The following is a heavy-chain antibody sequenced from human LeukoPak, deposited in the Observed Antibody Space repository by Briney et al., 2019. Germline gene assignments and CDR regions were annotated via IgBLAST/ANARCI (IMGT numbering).Heavy chain of an antibody. Sequence: SETLSLTCAVYGGSFSGYYWSWIRQPPGKGLEWIGEINHSGGTNYNPSLKSRVTISVDTSKNQFSLKLSSVTAADTAVYYCARGTGKQQLVPCSYWGQGTLVTVSS. CDR1: GGSFSGYY. J-gene: IGHJ4*02. D-gene: IGHD6-13*01. CDR3: ARGTGKQQLVPCSY. V-gene: IGHV4-34*01. CDR2: INHSGGT.